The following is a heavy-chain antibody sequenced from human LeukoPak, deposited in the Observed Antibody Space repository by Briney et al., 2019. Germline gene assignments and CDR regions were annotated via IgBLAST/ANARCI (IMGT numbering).Heavy chain of an antibody. Sequence: ASVKVSCKASGGTFSSYAISWVRQAPGQGLEWMGRIIPIFGTANYAQKFQGRVTITADESTSTAYMELSSLRSEDTAVYYCARVPIAAAGRDEYYFDYWGQGTLVTVSS. CDR3: ARVPIAAAGRDEYYFDY. CDR1: GGTFSSYA. V-gene: IGHV1-69*15. D-gene: IGHD6-13*01. J-gene: IGHJ4*02. CDR2: IIPIFGTA.